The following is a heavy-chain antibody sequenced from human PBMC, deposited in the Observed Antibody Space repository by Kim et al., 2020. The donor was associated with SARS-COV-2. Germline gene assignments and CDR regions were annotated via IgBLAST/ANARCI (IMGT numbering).Heavy chain of an antibody. D-gene: IGHD3-10*01. CDR3: ARAQDYYGSGSYYYFDY. J-gene: IGHJ4*02. CDR2: IYYSGST. Sequence: SETLSLTCTVSGGSISSGGYYWSWIRQHPGKGLEWIGYIYYSGSTYYNPSLKSRVTISVDTSKNQFSLKLSSVTAADTAVYYCARAQDYYGSGSYYYFDYWGQGTLVTVSS. V-gene: IGHV4-31*03. CDR1: GGSISSGGYY.